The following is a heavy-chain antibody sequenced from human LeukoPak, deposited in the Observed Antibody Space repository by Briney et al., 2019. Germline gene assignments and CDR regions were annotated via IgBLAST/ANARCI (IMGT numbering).Heavy chain of an antibody. CDR1: GGSFSGHY. Sequence: KPSETRSLTYAVYGGSFSGHYWSWIRQPPGKGLEWIGEINHSGSTNYSPSLKSRVTISVDTSKNQFSLKLTSVTAADTAVYYCARFNIVEVPGASTFYGMDVWGQGTTVTVSS. V-gene: IGHV4-34*01. CDR2: INHSGST. D-gene: IGHD2-2*01. J-gene: IGHJ6*02. CDR3: ARFNIVEVPGASTFYGMDV.